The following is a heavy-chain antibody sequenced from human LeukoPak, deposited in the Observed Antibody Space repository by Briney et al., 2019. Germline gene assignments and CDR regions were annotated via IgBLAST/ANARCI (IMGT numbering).Heavy chain of an antibody. CDR3: ARSRYDSSGYYGIIGN. J-gene: IGHJ4*02. Sequence: GGSLRLSCAASGFTFSSYSMNWVRQAPGKGLEWVSSISSSSIYKYYADSVKGRFTISRDNAKKSLYLQMNSLRAEDTAVYYCARSRYDSSGYYGIIGNWGQGTLVTVSS. D-gene: IGHD3-22*01. V-gene: IGHV3-21*01. CDR1: GFTFSSYS. CDR2: ISSSSIYK.